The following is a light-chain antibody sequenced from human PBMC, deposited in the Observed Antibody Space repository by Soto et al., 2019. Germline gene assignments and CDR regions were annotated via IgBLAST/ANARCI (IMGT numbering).Light chain of an antibody. CDR2: QVS. J-gene: IGLJ1*01. V-gene: IGLV2-14*01. Sequence: QSVLTQPASVSGSPGQSITISCTGTSSDVGGYSSVSWYQHHPGKAPKLMIYQVSSRPSEVSNRFSGSKSGNTASLTISGLQAEDEADYYCNSYTSGTTAYVFGTGTKLTVL. CDR1: SSDVGGYSS. CDR3: NSYTSGTTAYV.